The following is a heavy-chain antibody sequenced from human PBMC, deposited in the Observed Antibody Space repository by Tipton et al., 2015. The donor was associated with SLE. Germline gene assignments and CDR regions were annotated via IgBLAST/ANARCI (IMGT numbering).Heavy chain of an antibody. V-gene: IGHV4-39*07. J-gene: IGHJ6*03. Sequence: TLSLTCTVSGGSINNSYYYWAWIRQPPGKGLEWIGSIYYSGSTFNNPSLKSRVTISAVTSKNQFSLKLSSVTAADTAVYYCARVLGMVKSYYMDVWGKGTTVTVSS. CDR1: GGSINNSYYY. D-gene: IGHD3-3*01. CDR3: ARVLGMVKSYYMDV. CDR2: IYYSGST.